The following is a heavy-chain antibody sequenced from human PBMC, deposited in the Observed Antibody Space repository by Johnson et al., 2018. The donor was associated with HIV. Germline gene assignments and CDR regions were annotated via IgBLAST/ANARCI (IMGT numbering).Heavy chain of an antibody. CDR1: GFTFSSYA. CDR3: ARGSGSSAGGAFDI. J-gene: IGHJ3*02. Sequence: VQLVESGGGLVQPGGSLRLSCAASGFTFSSYAMSWVRQAPGKGLEWVSAISSNGGSTYYANSVKGRFTISRDNSKNTLYLQMGSLRAEDMAVYYCARGSGSSAGGAFDIWGQGTMVTVSS. V-gene: IGHV3-64*01. D-gene: IGHD6-25*01. CDR2: ISSNGGST.